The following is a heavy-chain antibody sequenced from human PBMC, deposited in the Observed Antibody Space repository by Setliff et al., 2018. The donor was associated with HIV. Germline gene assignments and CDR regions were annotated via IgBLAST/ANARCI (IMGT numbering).Heavy chain of an antibody. CDR3: ARYKWNNWIFGWFDP. D-gene: IGHD1-20*01. CDR1: GFTFSDHY. V-gene: IGHV3-11*06. Sequence: GGSLSLSCAASGFTFSDHYMSWIRQAPGKGLEWVSYISGGSTSHMNYADSVKGRFTISRDNAKNSLYLQMNSLRAEDTAVYYCARYKWNNWIFGWFDPWGQGTQVTVSS. J-gene: IGHJ5*02. CDR2: ISGGSTSHM.